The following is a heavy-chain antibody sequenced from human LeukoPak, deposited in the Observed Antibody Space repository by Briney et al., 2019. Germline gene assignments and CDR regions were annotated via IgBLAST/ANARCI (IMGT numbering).Heavy chain of an antibody. CDR3: ARNKPSGGEDY. V-gene: IGHV3-30*03. CDR2: ISYDGSNK. CDR1: GFTFSNYG. D-gene: IGHD1-14*01. J-gene: IGHJ4*02. Sequence: GRSLRLSYAASGFTFSNYGMHWVRQAPGKGLEWVAVISYDGSNKYYADSVKGRFTISRDNSKNTLYLQMNSLRAEDTAVYYCARNKPSGGEDYWGQGTLVTVSS.